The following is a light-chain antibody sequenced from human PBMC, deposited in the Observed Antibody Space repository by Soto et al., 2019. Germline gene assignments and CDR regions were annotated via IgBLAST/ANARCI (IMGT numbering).Light chain of an antibody. CDR2: GAS. J-gene: IGKJ1*01. Sequence: EIVLTQSPGTLSLSPGERATLSCRASQSVSNNYLAWYQQKPGQAPRLLVYGASSRATGIPDRFSGSGSGTDFTLTISRLEPEDVAVYYCQQYGGSSGTFGQGT. CDR1: QSVSNNY. V-gene: IGKV3-20*01. CDR3: QQYGGSSGT.